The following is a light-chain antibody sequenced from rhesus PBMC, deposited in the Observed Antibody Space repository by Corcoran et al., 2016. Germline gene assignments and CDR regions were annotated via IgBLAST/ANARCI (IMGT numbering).Light chain of an antibody. CDR3: MQALEFRT. V-gene: IGKV2-104*02. Sequence: DIVMTQTPLSLPVTPGEPASISCRSSQSLLDSEDGHTYLDWYLQRPGQSPQLLIYEVSNRASGVPDRFSGSGSKTDLTLKISRVEAEYVVVYYCMQALEFRTFGQGTKVEIK. CDR1: QSLLDSEDGHTY. J-gene: IGKJ1*01. CDR2: EVS.